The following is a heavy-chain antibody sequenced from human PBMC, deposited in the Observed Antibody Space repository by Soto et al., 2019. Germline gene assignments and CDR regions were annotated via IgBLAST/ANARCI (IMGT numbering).Heavy chain of an antibody. D-gene: IGHD1-7*01. CDR1: GDSVSSNSAA. J-gene: IGHJ6*03. Sequence: PSQTLSLTCAISGDSVSSNSAAWNWIRQSPSRGLEWLGRTYYRSTRWYNDYAVSVKSRITVNPDTSKNQFSLHLNSVTPEDTAVYYCAGTTPLQSYYMDVWDKAPTVTGSS. CDR2: TYYRSTRWYN. CDR3: AGTTPLQSYYMDV. V-gene: IGHV6-1*01.